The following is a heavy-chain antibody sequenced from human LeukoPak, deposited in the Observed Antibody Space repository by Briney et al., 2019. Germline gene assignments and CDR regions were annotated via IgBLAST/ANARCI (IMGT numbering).Heavy chain of an antibody. D-gene: IGHD3-16*01. J-gene: IGHJ4*02. V-gene: IGHV3-74*01. CDR3: ARDRAGGGFDY. CDR1: GFTFSSYW. CDR2: LNSDGTTT. Sequence: PGGSLRLSCAASGFTFSSYWMHWVRQAAGKGLVWVSRLNSDGTTTSYADSVKGRFTISRDNAKNTLHLQMNSLRADDTAVYYCARDRAGGGFDYWGQATLVTASS.